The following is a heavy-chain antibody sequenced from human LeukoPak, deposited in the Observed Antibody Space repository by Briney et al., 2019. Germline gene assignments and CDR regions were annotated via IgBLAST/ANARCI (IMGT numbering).Heavy chain of an antibody. Sequence: ASVKVSCKASGYTFTSYDINCVRQATGQGLEWMGWMNPNNGNTGYAQKFQGRVTMTRSTSISTAYMELSSLRSEDTAVYYCARLASSSWPLYYYYGMDVWGQGTTVTVSS. CDR3: ARLASSSWPLYYYYGMDV. CDR1: GYTFTSYD. D-gene: IGHD6-13*01. CDR2: MNPNNGNT. V-gene: IGHV1-8*01. J-gene: IGHJ6*02.